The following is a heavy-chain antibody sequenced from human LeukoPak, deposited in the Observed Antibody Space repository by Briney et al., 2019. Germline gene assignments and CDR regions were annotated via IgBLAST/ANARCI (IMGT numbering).Heavy chain of an antibody. Sequence: GRSLRLSCAASGFTFSNAYMNWVRQAPGKGLEWVGRIKPKTDGETTEYAAPVKGRFSISRGDSKNMLYLQMNSLKTEDTAAYYCITPLPYSAQGGQGTLVTVSS. V-gene: IGHV3-15*07. D-gene: IGHD2-21*01. CDR1: GFTFSNAY. CDR3: ITPLPYSAQ. CDR2: IKPKTDGETT. J-gene: IGHJ4*02.